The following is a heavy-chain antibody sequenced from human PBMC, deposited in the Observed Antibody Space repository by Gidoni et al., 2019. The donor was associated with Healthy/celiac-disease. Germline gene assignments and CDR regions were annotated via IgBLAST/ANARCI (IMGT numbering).Heavy chain of an antibody. J-gene: IGHJ4*02. V-gene: IGHV4-39*01. Sequence: QLQLQESGPGLVKPSETLSLTCPVPGCSISSSSYYWGWIRQPPGKGLEWIGSIYYSGSTYYNPSLKSRVTISVDTSKNQFSLKLSSVTAADTAVYYCARHLYGGNSGYFDYWGQGTLVTVSS. CDR2: IYYSGST. CDR3: ARHLYGGNSGYFDY. D-gene: IGHD4-17*01. CDR1: GCSISSSSYY.